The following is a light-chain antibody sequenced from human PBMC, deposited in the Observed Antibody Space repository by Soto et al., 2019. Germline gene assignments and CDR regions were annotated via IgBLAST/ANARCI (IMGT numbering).Light chain of an antibody. CDR2: GNS. J-gene: IGLJ2*01. Sequence: QSVLTQPPSVSGSPGQRVTISCTGTSSNIGACYDVHWYQQLPGTAPKLLIYGNSNRPSGVPDRFSGSKSGTSASLAITGLQAEDEADYYCQSYASSLSVLFGGGTKVTVL. V-gene: IGLV1-40*01. CDR3: QSYASSLSVL. CDR1: SSNIGACYD.